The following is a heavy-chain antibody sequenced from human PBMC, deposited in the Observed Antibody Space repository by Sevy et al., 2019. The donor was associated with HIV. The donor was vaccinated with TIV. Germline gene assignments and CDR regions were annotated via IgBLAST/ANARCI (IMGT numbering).Heavy chain of an antibody. D-gene: IGHD1-1*01. J-gene: IGHJ6*02. Sequence: GGSLRLSYVASGFTFSSFEMNWVRQAPGKGLEWVSSISTSGSNRDYADSLKGRVTISRDNAKKSLYLQMNSLRAEDTAIYFCAKRGGQYDLGMDVWGQGTTVTVSS. CDR3: AKRGGQYDLGMDV. CDR1: GFTFSSFE. CDR2: ISTSGSNR. V-gene: IGHV3-48*03.